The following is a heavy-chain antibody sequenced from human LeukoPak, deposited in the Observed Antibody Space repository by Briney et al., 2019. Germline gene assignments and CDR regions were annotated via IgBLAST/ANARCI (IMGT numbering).Heavy chain of an antibody. D-gene: IGHD4-23*01. Sequence: GGSLRLSCAASGFIVSNNYMSWVRQAPGKGLEWVSSIYGGDSTEYAGSVKGRFTISRDNSKNTLYLQMDSLRAEDTAVYYCAKGGNLGYYYSMDVWGKGTTVTVSS. CDR2: IYGGDST. CDR1: GFIVSNNY. CDR3: AKGGNLGYYYSMDV. J-gene: IGHJ6*03. V-gene: IGHV3-53*01.